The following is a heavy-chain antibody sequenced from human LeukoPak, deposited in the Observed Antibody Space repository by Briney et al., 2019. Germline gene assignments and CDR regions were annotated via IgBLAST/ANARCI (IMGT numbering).Heavy chain of an antibody. CDR1: GFTNY. D-gene: IGHD5-24*01. CDR3: ARDLLEPEMAA. V-gene: IGHV3-53*01. J-gene: IGHJ5*02. Sequence: PGGSLRLSCGASGFTNYMSWVRQAPDRGLEWVSSIYSSGSTYYADSVRGRFTISRDKTKNTLFLLMNSLRVEDTALYYCARDLLEPEMAAWDLGTLVTVSS. CDR2: IYSSGST.